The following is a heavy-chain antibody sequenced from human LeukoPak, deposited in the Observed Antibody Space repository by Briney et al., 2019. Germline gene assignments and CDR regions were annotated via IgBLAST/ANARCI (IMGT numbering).Heavy chain of an antibody. CDR3: ARDRYSSGWTGDAFDI. CDR2: IRYDGSNK. D-gene: IGHD6-19*01. Sequence: GGSLRLSCSASGFTFSSYGMHWVRQAPGKGLEWVAFIRYDGSNKYYADSVKGRFTISRDNSKNTLYLQMNSLRAEDTAVYYCARDRYSSGWTGDAFDIWGQGTMVTVSS. V-gene: IGHV3-30*02. J-gene: IGHJ3*02. CDR1: GFTFSSYG.